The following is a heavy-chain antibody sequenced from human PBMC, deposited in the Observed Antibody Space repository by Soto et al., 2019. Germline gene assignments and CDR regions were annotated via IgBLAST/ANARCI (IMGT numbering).Heavy chain of an antibody. D-gene: IGHD3-22*01. CDR2: IYWDDAK. CDR1: GFSLSSGRVA. CDR3: AHTVTNYDSTGYYLIPAFDL. V-gene: IGHV2-5*02. Sequence: ESGPTLVNPTQTLTLTCTFSGFSLSSGRVAVGWIRQPPGKALEWLALIYWDDAKRYSPSLKSRLTITKDTSKNQVVLTMTNMDPGDTATYYCAHTVTNYDSTGYYLIPAFDLWGKGTMVTVS. J-gene: IGHJ3*01.